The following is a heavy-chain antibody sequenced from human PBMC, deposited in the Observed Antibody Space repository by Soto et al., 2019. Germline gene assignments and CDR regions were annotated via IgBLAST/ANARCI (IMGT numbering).Heavy chain of an antibody. CDR3: ARRLGYCSGGSCYPLGP. CDR1: GYRFVDYY. V-gene: IGHV1-46*01. J-gene: IGHJ5*02. CDR2: INPKGGES. Sequence: ASVKVSCKASGYRFVDYYIHWVRQAPGQGLEWMGIINPKGGESKHAQKFQGRVTMTMDTSTSTVYMELSRLRSDDTAVYYCARRLGYCSGGSCYPLGPWGQGTLVTVSS. D-gene: IGHD2-15*01.